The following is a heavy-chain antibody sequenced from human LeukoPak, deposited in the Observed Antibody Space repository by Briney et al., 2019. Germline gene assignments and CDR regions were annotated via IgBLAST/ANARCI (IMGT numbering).Heavy chain of an antibody. Sequence: SETLSLTCAVYGGSFSGYYWSWIRQPPGKGLEWIGSIYYSGSTYYNPSLKSRVTISVDTSKNQFSLKLSSVTAADTAVYYCARIYYYYYGMDVWGQGTTVTVSS. J-gene: IGHJ6*02. CDR2: IYYSGST. CDR3: ARIYYYYYGMDV. V-gene: IGHV4-34*01. CDR1: GGSFSGYY.